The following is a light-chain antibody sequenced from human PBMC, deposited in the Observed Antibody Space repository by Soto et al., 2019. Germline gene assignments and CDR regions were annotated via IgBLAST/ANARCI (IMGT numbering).Light chain of an antibody. CDR1: SSNIGSDT. CDR3: GAWDDSLNGVV. CDR2: SNN. V-gene: IGLV1-44*01. Sequence: QSVLTQPPSTSGTPGQRVTISCSGSSSNIGSDTVNWYQLLPGTAPKLLIHSNNQRPSGVPDRFSGSKSGTSASLAISGLQPEDEAEYYCGAWDDSLNGVVFGGGTKLTVL. J-gene: IGLJ2*01.